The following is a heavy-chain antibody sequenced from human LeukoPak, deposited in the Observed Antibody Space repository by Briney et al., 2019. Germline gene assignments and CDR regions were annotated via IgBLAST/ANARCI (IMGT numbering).Heavy chain of an antibody. CDR2: INHSGST. J-gene: IGHJ4*02. V-gene: IGHV4-34*01. CDR1: GGSFSGYY. Sequence: SETLSLTFAVYGGSFSGYYWSWIRQPPGKGLEWIGEINHSGSTNYNPSLKSRVTISVDTSKNQFSLKLSSVTAADTAVYYCARVWVRGAQSYCDYWGQGTLVTVSS. CDR3: ARVWVRGAQSYCDY. D-gene: IGHD3-10*01.